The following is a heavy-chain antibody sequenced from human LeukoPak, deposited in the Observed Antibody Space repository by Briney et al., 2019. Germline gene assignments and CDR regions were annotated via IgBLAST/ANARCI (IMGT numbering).Heavy chain of an antibody. Sequence: GGSLRLSCTASGFSFGDYAMSWVRQAPGKGLEWVSSISGNGGYTYHADSVKGRFTISRDNSKNTLYMQMNSLRAEDTAVYYCAKGNNGCYDSWGQGTLVTVSS. V-gene: IGHV3-23*01. CDR2: ISGNGGYT. D-gene: IGHD2-15*01. CDR1: GFSFGDYA. J-gene: IGHJ4*02. CDR3: AKGNNGCYDS.